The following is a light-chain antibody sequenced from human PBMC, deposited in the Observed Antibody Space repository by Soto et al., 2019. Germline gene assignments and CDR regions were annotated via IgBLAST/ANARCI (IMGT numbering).Light chain of an antibody. CDR1: QSVSSN. Sequence: EIVLPQSPGTLSLPPGERATLSYRASQSVSSNLAWYQKKPGQAPRLLIYDASNRATGIPARFSGSGSGTDFTLTISSLEPEDFAVYYCQQRSNWPITFGQGTRLEIK. V-gene: IGKV3-11*01. CDR2: DAS. CDR3: QQRSNWPIT. J-gene: IGKJ5*01.